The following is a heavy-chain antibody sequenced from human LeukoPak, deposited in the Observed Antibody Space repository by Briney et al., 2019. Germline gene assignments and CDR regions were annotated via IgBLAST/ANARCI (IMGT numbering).Heavy chain of an antibody. CDR1: GYTFTSYD. CDR2: INPTSGGT. J-gene: IGHJ4*02. V-gene: IGHV1-2*02. D-gene: IGHD5-18*01. CDR3: ARDRIQLWLPNHFDY. Sequence: ASVKVSCKASGYTFTSYDTNWVRQAHGQGLEWVGWINPTSGGTTYAQRFQGRVTVTRDTSISTAYMELTRLRSDDTAVYCCARDRIQLWLPNHFDYWGQGTVVTVSS.